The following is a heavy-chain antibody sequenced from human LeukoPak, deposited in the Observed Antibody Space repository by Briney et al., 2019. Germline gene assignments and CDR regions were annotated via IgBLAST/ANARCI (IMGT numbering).Heavy chain of an antibody. CDR2: INPNSGGT. Sequence: GASVKVSCKASGYTFTGYYMHWVRQAPGQGLEWMGWINPNSGGTNYAQKFQGRVTMTRDTSISTAYMELSRLRSDDTAVYYCARDPSVRYCSSTSCYRNAFDIWGQGTMVAVSS. CDR1: GYTFTGYY. V-gene: IGHV1-2*02. D-gene: IGHD2-2*02. J-gene: IGHJ3*02. CDR3: ARDPSVRYCSSTSCYRNAFDI.